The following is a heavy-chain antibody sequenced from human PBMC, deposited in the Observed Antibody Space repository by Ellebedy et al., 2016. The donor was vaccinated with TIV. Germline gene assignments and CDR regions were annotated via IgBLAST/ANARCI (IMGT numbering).Heavy chain of an antibody. CDR2: ISSSSSTI. V-gene: IGHV3-48*01. Sequence: GESLKISCAASGFTFSSYSMNWVRQAPGKGLEWVSYISSSSSTIYYADTVKGRFTISRDNSKNTLYLQMNSLRAEDTAVYYCANSYSSSWYWFDPWGQGTLVTVSS. CDR1: GFTFSSYS. D-gene: IGHD6-13*01. J-gene: IGHJ5*02. CDR3: ANSYSSSWYWFDP.